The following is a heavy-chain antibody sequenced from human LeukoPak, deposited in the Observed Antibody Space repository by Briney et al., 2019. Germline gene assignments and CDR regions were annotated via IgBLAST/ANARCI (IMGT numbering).Heavy chain of an antibody. D-gene: IGHD4-17*01. J-gene: IGHJ4*02. CDR2: IYSGNT. CDR3: AKEIWPTVTTPGHTYFDY. V-gene: IGHV3-66*03. CDR1: GFTVSSNS. Sequence: GGSLRLSCTVSGFTVSSNSMSWVRQAPGKGLEWVSFIYSGNTHYSDSVKGRFTISRDNSKNTLYLQMNSLRPEDTAVYYCAKEIWPTVTTPGHTYFDYWGQGALVTVSS.